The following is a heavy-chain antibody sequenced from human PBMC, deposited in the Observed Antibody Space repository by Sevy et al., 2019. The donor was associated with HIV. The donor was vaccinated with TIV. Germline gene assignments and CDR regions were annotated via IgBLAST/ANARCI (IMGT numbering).Heavy chain of an antibody. V-gene: IGHV1-2*02. D-gene: IGHD3-22*01. CDR2: INPNTGDT. CDR1: GYTFRVHY. Sequence: ASVKVSCSTSGYTFRVHYIYWVRQAAGQGLEWMGWINPNTGDTNFSPTFQGRVTMTRDSSINTAYMELSRLTSADTAVYFCARLRYSDPSGQYYGGGADYFDYWGQGTLVTVSS. J-gene: IGHJ4*02. CDR3: ARLRYSDPSGQYYGGGADYFDY.